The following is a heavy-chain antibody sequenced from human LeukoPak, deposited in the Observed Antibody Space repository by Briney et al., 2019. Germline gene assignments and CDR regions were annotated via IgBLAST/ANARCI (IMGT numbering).Heavy chain of an antibody. Sequence: GGSLRLSCVTSGFGFITAGMHWVRQVPGKGLEWVGRITSKTDGGTTDYAAHVKGRFSISRDDSKSTVYLQMNSLETEDTAVYYCCTTKSGYWGQGTLVTVSS. CDR1: GFGFITAG. V-gene: IGHV3-15*01. J-gene: IGHJ4*02. CDR2: ITSKTDGGTT. CDR3: CTTKSGY. D-gene: IGHD1-26*01.